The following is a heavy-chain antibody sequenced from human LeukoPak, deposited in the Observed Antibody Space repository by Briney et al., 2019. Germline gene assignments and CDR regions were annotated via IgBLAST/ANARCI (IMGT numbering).Heavy chain of an antibody. CDR3: ASPGYYYDSSGADEAFDI. V-gene: IGHV4-59*12. CDR2: IYYSGST. CDR1: GGSISSYY. D-gene: IGHD3-22*01. Sequence: PSETLSLTCTVSGGSISSYYWSWIRQPPGKGLEWIGYIYYSGSTNYNPSLKSRVTISVDTSKNQFSLKLSSVTAADTAVYYCASPGYYYDSSGADEAFDIWGQGTMVTVSS. J-gene: IGHJ3*02.